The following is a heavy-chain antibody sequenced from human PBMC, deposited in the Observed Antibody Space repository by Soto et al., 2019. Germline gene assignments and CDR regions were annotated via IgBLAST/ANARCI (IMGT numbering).Heavy chain of an antibody. CDR3: AMVDVYVTPSPQDV. Sequence: QVQLVQSGAEVKNPGASVKVSCKASGYSFTRYGIGWARQAPGQGLEWMGWINAYNGNTNYAQNLQVSLTLTTDTSTTTAYMELRSLRSNDTAIYYCAMVDVYVTPSPQDVWGQGTTVTVSS. J-gene: IGHJ6*02. D-gene: IGHD3-16*01. CDR2: INAYNGNT. V-gene: IGHV1-18*01. CDR1: GYSFTRYG.